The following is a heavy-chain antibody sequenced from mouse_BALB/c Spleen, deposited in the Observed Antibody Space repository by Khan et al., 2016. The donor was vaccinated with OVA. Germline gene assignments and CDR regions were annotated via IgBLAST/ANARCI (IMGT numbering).Heavy chain of an antibody. CDR2: IYPGDGDT. V-gene: IGHV1-87*01. D-gene: IGHD2-10*02. Sequence: QVQLKESGAELARPGASVKLSCKASGYTFTSYWMQWVKQRPGQGLEWIGAIYPGDGDTRYTQKFKGKATLTADKSSSTAYMQLSSLASEDSAVYYCARSGYGNRYYAMDYWGQGTSVTVSS. CDR1: GYTFTSYW. J-gene: IGHJ4*01. CDR3: ARSGYGNRYYAMDY.